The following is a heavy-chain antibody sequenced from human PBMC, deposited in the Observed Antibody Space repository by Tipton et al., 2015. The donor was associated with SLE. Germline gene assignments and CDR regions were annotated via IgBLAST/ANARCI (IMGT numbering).Heavy chain of an antibody. CDR3: AKDYDDGSGYYYDY. J-gene: IGHJ4*02. CDR2: ISGSGGST. Sequence: SLRLSCAASGFTFSSYAMSWVRQAPGKGLEWVSAISGSGGSTYYADSVKGRFTISRDNSKNTLYLQMNSLRAEDTAVYYCAKDYDDGSGYYYDYWGQGTLVTVSS. CDR1: GFTFSSYA. D-gene: IGHD3-22*01. V-gene: IGHV3-23*01.